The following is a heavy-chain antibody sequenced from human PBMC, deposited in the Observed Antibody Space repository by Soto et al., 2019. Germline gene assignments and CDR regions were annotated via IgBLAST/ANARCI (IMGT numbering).Heavy chain of an antibody. CDR3: ARGRSSYCSGGSCYSFPRRGYWFDP. CDR1: GYTFTNYG. J-gene: IGHJ5*02. Sequence: ASVKVSCKASGYTFTNYGITWVRQAPGQGLEWMGWISAYNGDTHYTQRLQGRVTMTTDTSTSTAYMELSSLRSEDTAVYYCARGRSSYCSGGSCYSFPRRGYWFDPWGQGTLVTVSS. V-gene: IGHV1-18*01. CDR2: ISAYNGDT. D-gene: IGHD2-15*01.